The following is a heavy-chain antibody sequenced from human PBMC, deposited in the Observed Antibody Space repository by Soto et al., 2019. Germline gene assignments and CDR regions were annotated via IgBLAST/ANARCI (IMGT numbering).Heavy chain of an antibody. J-gene: IGHJ6*02. CDR1: SGSISSGGYY. D-gene: IGHD3-22*01. CDR3: ARGWRDYYDSSGYYYPGGMDV. CDR2: IYYSGST. V-gene: IGHV4-31*03. Sequence: SETLSLTCTVSSGSISSGGYYWSWIRQHPGKGLEWIGYIYYSGSTYYNPSLKSRVTISVDTSKNQFSLKLSSVTAADTAVYYCARGWRDYYDSSGYYYPGGMDVWGQGTTVTVSS.